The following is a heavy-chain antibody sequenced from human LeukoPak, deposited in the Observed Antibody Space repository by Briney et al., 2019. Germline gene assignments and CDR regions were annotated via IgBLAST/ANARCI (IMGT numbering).Heavy chain of an antibody. Sequence: PSETLSLTCTVFGGPISSYYWSWIRQPPGKGLEWIGYIYYSGSTNYNPSLKSRVTISVDTSKNQFSLKLSSVTAADTAVYYCAGASYDSSGVHWGQGTLVTVSS. CDR3: AGASYDSSGVH. D-gene: IGHD3-22*01. J-gene: IGHJ4*02. CDR1: GGPISSYY. CDR2: IYYSGST. V-gene: IGHV4-59*01.